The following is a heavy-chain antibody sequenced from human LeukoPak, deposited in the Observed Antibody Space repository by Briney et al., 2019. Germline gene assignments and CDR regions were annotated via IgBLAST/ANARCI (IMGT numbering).Heavy chain of an antibody. CDR3: ARVGSEAVAGTGQYYFDY. J-gene: IGHJ4*02. CDR1: GGSISGFY. CDR2: IHSSAGS. Sequence: PSETLSLTCTVSGGSISGFYWSWIRQSPEKGLEWIAYIHSSAGSNYNPSLKSRVTISVDTSKNQFSLMVTSVTAADAAMYYCARVGSEAVAGTGQYYFDYWGQGILVTVSS. V-gene: IGHV4-59*01. D-gene: IGHD6-19*01.